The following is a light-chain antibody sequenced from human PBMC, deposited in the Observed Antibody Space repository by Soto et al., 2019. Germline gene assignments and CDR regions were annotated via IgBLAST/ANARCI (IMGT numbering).Light chain of an antibody. CDR2: GAS. Sequence: EIVLTQSPGTLSLSPGERATLSCRASQSVSSSYLAWYQQKPGQAPRLLIYGASSWATGIPDRFSGSGSGTDFTLTISRLEPEDFAVYYCQQYGSSPLWTFGQGTKVDIK. CDR1: QSVSSSY. CDR3: QQYGSSPLWT. V-gene: IGKV3-20*01. J-gene: IGKJ1*01.